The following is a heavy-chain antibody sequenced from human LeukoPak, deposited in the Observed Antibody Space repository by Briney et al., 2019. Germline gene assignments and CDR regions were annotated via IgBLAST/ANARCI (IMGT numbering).Heavy chain of an antibody. D-gene: IGHD1-1*01. J-gene: IGHJ3*02. Sequence: GGSLRLSCAASGFTFSSSAMHWVRQAPDKGLEWVAVISYDGSNKYYADSVKGRFTISRDNSKNTLYLQMNSLGAEDTAVYYCAKSQLVSLFDAFDIWGQGTMVTVSS. CDR2: ISYDGSNK. V-gene: IGHV3-30-3*02. CDR3: AKSQLVSLFDAFDI. CDR1: GFTFSSSA.